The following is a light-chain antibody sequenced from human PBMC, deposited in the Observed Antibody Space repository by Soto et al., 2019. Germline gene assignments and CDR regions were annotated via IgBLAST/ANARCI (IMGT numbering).Light chain of an antibody. J-gene: IGLJ3*02. CDR1: SSNIKNNV. CDR2: YDD. CDR3: ATWDDSLNAWV. Sequence: QSVLTQPPSVSGAPRQRVTISCSGSSSNIKNNVVNWYQQVPGKAPKLLIYYDDLLPPGVSDRFSGSKSGTSASLAVSGLQSEDEADYYCATWDDSLNAWVFGGGTKVTVL. V-gene: IGLV1-36*01.